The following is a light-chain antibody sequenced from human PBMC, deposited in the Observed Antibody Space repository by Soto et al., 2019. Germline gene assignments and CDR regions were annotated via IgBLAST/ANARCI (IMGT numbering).Light chain of an antibody. CDR2: AAS. CDR3: QQFDTFFWT. V-gene: IGKV1D-8*03. CDR1: QGISSY. Sequence: VIWMTQSPSLLSASTGDRVTISCQMSQGISSYLAWYQQKPGKAPELLIYAASTLQSGVPSRFSGSGSGTDFTLTITGLQPDDFATYYCQQFDTFFWTFGPGTRVEIK. J-gene: IGKJ1*01.